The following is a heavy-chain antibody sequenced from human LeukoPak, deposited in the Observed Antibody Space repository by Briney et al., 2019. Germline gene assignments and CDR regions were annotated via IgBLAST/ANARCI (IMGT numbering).Heavy chain of an antibody. CDR3: ARGRDSYDSSGYLQFNFDY. CDR1: GYTFTSYY. CDR2: INPSGGST. Sequence: ASVTVSFKASGYTFTSYYMHWVRQAPGQGLEWMGIINPSGGSTSYAQKFQGRVTMTRDMSTSTVYMELSSLRSEDTAVYYCARGRDSYDSSGYLQFNFDYWGQGTLVTVSS. J-gene: IGHJ4*02. V-gene: IGHV1-46*01. D-gene: IGHD3-22*01.